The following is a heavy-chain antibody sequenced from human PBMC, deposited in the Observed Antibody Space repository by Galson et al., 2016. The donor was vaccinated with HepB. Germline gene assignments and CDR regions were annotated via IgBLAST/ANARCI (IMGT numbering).Heavy chain of an antibody. D-gene: IGHD4-11*01. CDR2: IRSNPNSYAT. CDR3: ASTIVTALYHYYYGICV. CDR1: GFTFSGSA. J-gene: IGHJ6*02. V-gene: IGHV3-73*01. Sequence: SLRLSCAASGFTFSGSAMYWVRQASGKGLEWVGRIRSNPNSYATAYGASVNGRFTISRDDSKNTAYLQMNSLKTEDTAVYYCASTIVTALYHYYYGICVWGPGTTVTVSS.